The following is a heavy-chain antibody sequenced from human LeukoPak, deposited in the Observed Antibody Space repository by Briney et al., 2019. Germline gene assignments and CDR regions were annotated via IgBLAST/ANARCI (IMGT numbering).Heavy chain of an antibody. CDR1: GYTFTSYA. Sequence: GAAMKVSCKASGYTFTSYAMHWVRHAPGQRLEWMGWINAGNGNTKYPQKFQGRVTITRDTSASTAYMELSSLRSEDTAVYYCARVGGSMLRYYYVSGIDYWGQGTLVTVSS. J-gene: IGHJ4*02. CDR2: INAGNGNT. V-gene: IGHV1-3*01. CDR3: ARVGGSMLRYYYVSGIDY. D-gene: IGHD3-10*01.